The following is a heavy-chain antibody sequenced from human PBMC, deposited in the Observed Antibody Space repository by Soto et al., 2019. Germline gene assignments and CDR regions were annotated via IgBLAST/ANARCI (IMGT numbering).Heavy chain of an antibody. CDR2: IIPIFGTA. V-gene: IGHV1-69*13. CDR3: ARSGIVLMVYAYFDY. J-gene: IGHJ4*02. Sequence: SVKVSCKASGGTFSSYAISWVRQAPGQGLEWMGGIIPIFGTANYAQKFQGRVTITADESTSTAYMELSSLRFEDTAVYYCARSGIVLMVYAYFDYWGQGTLVTVSS. D-gene: IGHD2-8*01. CDR1: GGTFSSYA.